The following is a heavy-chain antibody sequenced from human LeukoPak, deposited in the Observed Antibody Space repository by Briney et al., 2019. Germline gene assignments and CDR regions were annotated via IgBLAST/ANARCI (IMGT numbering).Heavy chain of an antibody. Sequence: GGSLRLSCAASGFTFSSYWMNWVRQAPGKGLEWVANIKQDGSEKYYVDSVKGRFTISRDNAKNSLYLQMNSLRAEDTAVYNCTKVLGYCSSTSCYYYMDVWGKGTTVTVSS. V-gene: IGHV3-7*01. J-gene: IGHJ6*03. D-gene: IGHD2-2*01. CDR3: TKVLGYCSSTSCYYYMDV. CDR2: IKQDGSEK. CDR1: GFTFSSYW.